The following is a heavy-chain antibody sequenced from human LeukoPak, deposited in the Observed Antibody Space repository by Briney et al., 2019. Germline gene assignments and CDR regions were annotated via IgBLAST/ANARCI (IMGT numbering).Heavy chain of an antibody. CDR3: ARGGLDYFDS. V-gene: IGHV4-39*07. Sequence: SETLSLTCTVSGGAISNSSYYWGWIRQPPGKGLEWIGSIYYSGSTYYNPSLKSRVTLSVDTSKNQFSLKLSSVTAADKAVYYCARGGLDYFDSWGQGTLVTVSS. J-gene: IGHJ4*02. D-gene: IGHD6-19*01. CDR2: IYYSGST. CDR1: GGAISNSSYY.